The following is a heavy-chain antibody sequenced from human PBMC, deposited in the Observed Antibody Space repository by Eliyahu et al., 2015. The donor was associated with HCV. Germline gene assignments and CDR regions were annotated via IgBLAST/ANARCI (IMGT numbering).Heavy chain of an antibody. CDR1: GFSLTSTGVG. CDR3: AHVIITFGGVIGIDSFDY. J-gene: IGHJ4*02. Sequence: QITLKESGPMLVKPTQTLTLTCTFSGFSLTSTGVGVVWIRQPPGEALEWLAVIYWDDDKRYSPSLKNRLTISKDTSKNQVVLTMSNMDPVDTATYYCAHVIITFGGVIGIDSFDYWGQGILVTVSS. V-gene: IGHV2-5*02. D-gene: IGHD3-16*02. CDR2: IYWDDDK.